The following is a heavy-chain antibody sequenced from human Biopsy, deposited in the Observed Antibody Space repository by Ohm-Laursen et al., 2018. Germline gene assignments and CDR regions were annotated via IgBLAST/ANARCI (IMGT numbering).Heavy chain of an antibody. Sequence: SLRLSCSASGFTFHTYAMNWVRQAPGKGLEWVARIDVSDYNTYYADSVRGRFTISRDNSKQMVHLEINSLTADDTAVYYCVKQWWGYNFDSWGQGTLVTVSS. J-gene: IGHJ5*01. V-gene: IGHV3-23*01. CDR1: GFTFHTYA. CDR2: IDVSDYNT. CDR3: VKQWWGYNFDS. D-gene: IGHD2-8*01.